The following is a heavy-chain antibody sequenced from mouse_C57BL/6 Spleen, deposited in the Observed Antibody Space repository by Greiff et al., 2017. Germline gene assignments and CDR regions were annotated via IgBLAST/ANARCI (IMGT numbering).Heavy chain of an antibody. D-gene: IGHD1-1*01. Sequence: VQLQQPGTELVKPGASVKLSCKASGYTFTSYWMHWVKQRPGQGLEWIGNINPSNGGTNYNEKFKSKATLTVDKSSSTAYMQLSSLTSEDSAVYDCARSGHYYGSSSWFAYWGQGTLVTVSA. J-gene: IGHJ3*01. V-gene: IGHV1-53*01. CDR2: INPSNGGT. CDR1: GYTFTSYW. CDR3: ARSGHYYGSSSWFAY.